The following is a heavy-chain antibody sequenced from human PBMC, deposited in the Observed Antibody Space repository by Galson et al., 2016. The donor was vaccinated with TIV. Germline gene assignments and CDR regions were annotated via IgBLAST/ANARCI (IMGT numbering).Heavy chain of an antibody. CDR1: GFTFASYG. Sequence: SLRLSCAASGFTFASYGMHWVRQAPGKGLEWVAAIWFDGSNIHYADSVKGRFTISRDNPKNTVYLHMNSLRAEDTAVYFCAREFADYYFDFWGRGTLVTVSS. J-gene: IGHJ4*02. V-gene: IGHV3-33*01. CDR2: IWFDGSNI. CDR3: AREFADYYFDF. D-gene: IGHD2-21*02.